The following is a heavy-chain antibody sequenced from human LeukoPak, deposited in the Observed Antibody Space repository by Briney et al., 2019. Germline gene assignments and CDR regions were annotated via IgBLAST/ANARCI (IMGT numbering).Heavy chain of an antibody. D-gene: IGHD3-16*02. CDR2: INPNSGGT. CDR3: ARGVMITFGGVIPLDF. V-gene: IGHV1-2*06. J-gene: IGHJ4*02. Sequence: GESLKISCKASGYTFTGYYMHWVRQAPGQGLEWMGRINPNSGGTNYAQKFQGRVTMTRDTSISTAYMELSRLRSDDTAVYYCARGVMITFGGVIPLDFWGQGTLVTVSS. CDR1: GYTFTGYY.